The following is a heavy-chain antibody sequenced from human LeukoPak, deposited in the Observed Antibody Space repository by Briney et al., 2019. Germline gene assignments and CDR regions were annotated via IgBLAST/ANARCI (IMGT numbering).Heavy chain of an antibody. D-gene: IGHD3-16*02. CDR1: NYSISSGYY. CDR3: AIIRMITFGGVIVRTYYFDY. CDR2: IYHRGNT. J-gene: IGHJ4*02. Sequence: SETLSLTCAVSNYSISSGYYWGWIRQPPGKGREGFGSIYHRGNTYYNPSIKSRVTISVDTSKNQFSLKLSSVTAADTAVYYCAIIRMITFGGVIVRTYYFDYWGQGTLVIVSS. V-gene: IGHV4-38-2*01.